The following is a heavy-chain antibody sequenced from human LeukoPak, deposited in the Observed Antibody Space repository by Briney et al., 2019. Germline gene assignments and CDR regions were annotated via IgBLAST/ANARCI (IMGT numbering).Heavy chain of an antibody. D-gene: IGHD4-23*01. Sequence: ASVKVSCKASGYTFTSYGISWVRQAPGQGLEWMGWISAYNGNTNYAQKLQGRVTMTTDTSTSTAYMELRSLRSDDTAVYYCASSTVVTPLEDAFDIWGQGTMVTVSS. CDR1: GYTFTSYG. J-gene: IGHJ3*02. CDR3: ASSTVVTPLEDAFDI. CDR2: ISAYNGNT. V-gene: IGHV1-18*01.